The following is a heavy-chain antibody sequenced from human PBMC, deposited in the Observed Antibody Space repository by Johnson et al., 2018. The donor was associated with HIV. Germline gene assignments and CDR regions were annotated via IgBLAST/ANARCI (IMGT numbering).Heavy chain of an antibody. CDR1: GFTFSSYW. Sequence: MQLVESGGGLVQHGGSLRLSCAASGFTFSSYWMSWVRQAPGKGLEWVANIKQDGSAKYYVDSVKGRFTNSRDNAENSLYLQMNSLRGEDTAVYYCAKDSRYYYDSSGYVSDAFDIWGQGTMVTVSS. V-gene: IGHV3-7*01. D-gene: IGHD3-22*01. J-gene: IGHJ3*02. CDR3: AKDSRYYYDSSGYVSDAFDI. CDR2: IKQDGSAK.